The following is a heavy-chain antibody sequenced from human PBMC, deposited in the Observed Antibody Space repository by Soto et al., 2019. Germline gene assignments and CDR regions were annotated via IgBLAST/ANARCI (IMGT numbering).Heavy chain of an antibody. V-gene: IGHV3-74*01. CDR1: GFPFSTYC. J-gene: IGHJ6*02. CDR3: ASQGLYYYGLDV. CDR2: INNDGSTT. Sequence: FGFPFSTYCMHWVRQAPGKGPVWVSRINNDGSTTRYADSVKGRFTISRDNAKNTLYLQMNSLRAEDTAVYYCASQGLYYYGLDVWGQGTTVTVSS.